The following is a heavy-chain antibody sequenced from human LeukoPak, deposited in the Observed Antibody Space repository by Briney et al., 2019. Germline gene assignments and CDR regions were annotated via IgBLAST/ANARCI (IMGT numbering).Heavy chain of an antibody. V-gene: IGHV3-7*01. CDR3: AREGAGTRSWDY. Sequence: GGSLRLSCAASGFTFGSYWMSWVRQAPGKGLEWVANIKQDGSEKYYVDSVEGRFTISRDNAKNSLYLQMNSLRAEDTAVYYCAREGAGTRSWDYWGQGTLVTVSS. D-gene: IGHD1-7*01. CDR1: GFTFGSYW. CDR2: IKQDGSEK. J-gene: IGHJ4*02.